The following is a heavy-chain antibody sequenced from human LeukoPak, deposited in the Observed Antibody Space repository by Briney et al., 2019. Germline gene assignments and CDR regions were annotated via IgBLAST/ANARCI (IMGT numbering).Heavy chain of an antibody. CDR3: ARRGEAMDPFDY. D-gene: IGHD5-18*01. Sequence: GESLEISCKDSGYSFTSFWIGWVRQMPGKGLEWMGIIYPGDSDTRYSPSFQGQVTISADKSINTAYLQWSSLKASDTAIYYCARRGEAMDPFDYWGQGTLVTVSS. CDR2: IYPGDSDT. CDR1: GYSFTSFW. V-gene: IGHV5-51*01. J-gene: IGHJ4*02.